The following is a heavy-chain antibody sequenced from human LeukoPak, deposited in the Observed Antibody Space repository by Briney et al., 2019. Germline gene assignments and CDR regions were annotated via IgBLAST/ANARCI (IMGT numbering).Heavy chain of an antibody. V-gene: IGHV4-59*01. CDR3: ARDTYSTRVGPSYYYMDV. D-gene: IGHD6-13*01. J-gene: IGHJ6*03. CDR1: GDSIRSDY. Sequence: SETLSLTCTVSGDSIRSDYWSWIRQPPGKGLEWIGYISYSGSTNYNPSLKSRVTISVDTSKNQFSLKLSSVTAADTAVYYCARDTYSTRVGPSYYYMDVWGKGTTVTVSS. CDR2: ISYSGST.